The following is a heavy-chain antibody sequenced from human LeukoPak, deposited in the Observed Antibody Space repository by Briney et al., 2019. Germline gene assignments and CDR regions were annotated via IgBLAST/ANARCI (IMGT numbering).Heavy chain of an antibody. Sequence: GGSLRLSCAASGFTFSSYGMHWVRQAPGKGLEWVAFIRYDGSNKYYADSVKGRFTISRDNSKNTLYLQMNSLRAEDTAVYYCAKTLYSSSWSFDYWGQGPLVTVSS. D-gene: IGHD6-13*01. CDR1: GFTFSSYG. CDR2: IRYDGSNK. CDR3: AKTLYSSSWSFDY. J-gene: IGHJ4*02. V-gene: IGHV3-30*02.